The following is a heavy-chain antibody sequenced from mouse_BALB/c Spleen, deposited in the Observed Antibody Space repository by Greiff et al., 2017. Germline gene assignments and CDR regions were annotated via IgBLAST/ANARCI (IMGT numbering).Heavy chain of an antibody. Sequence: EVQLQQSGAELVKPGASVKLSCSASGFNIKDTYMHWVKQRPEQGLEWIGRIDPANGNTKYDPKFQGKATITADTSSNTAYLQLSSLTSEDTAVYYCARRGYYYGSSAMDDWGQGTSVTVSS. V-gene: IGHV14-3*02. D-gene: IGHD1-1*01. J-gene: IGHJ4*01. CDR1: GFNIKDTY. CDR3: ARRGYYYGSSAMDD. CDR2: IDPANGNT.